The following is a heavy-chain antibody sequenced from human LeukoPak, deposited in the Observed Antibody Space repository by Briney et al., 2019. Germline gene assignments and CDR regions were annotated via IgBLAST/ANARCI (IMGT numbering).Heavy chain of an antibody. J-gene: IGHJ6*03. CDR1: GFTFSTYA. V-gene: IGHV3-30*14. CDR2: ISQNGNEK. D-gene: IGHD3-22*01. CDR3: ARVTGRYYDSSGSPQGYYYMDV. Sequence: PGGSLRLSCAASGFTFSTYAMHWVRQAPGKGLEWVAVISQNGNEKYYTDSVKGRFTISRDNSKNTLYLQMNSLRAEDTAVYYCARVTGRYYDSSGSPQGYYYMDVWGKGTTVTISS.